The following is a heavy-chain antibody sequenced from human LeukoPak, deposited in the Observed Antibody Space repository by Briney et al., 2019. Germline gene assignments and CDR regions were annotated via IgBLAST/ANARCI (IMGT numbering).Heavy chain of an antibody. CDR3: AVYILQAAANNVGDS. D-gene: IGHD6-25*01. CDR1: AGSITSSRW. CDR2: VPDSGAT. J-gene: IGHJ4*02. Sequence: SETLSLTCAVSAGSITSSRWWNWVHQPPGKGLEWIGEVPDSGATKYNPSLRGRVAISVDRSRTQIFLRLTSVTAADTAMYYCAVYILQAAANNVGDSWGQGSLVIVSS. V-gene: IGHV4-4*02.